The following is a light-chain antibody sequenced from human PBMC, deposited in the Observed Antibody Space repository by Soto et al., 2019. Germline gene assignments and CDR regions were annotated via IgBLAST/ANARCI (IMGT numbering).Light chain of an antibody. Sequence: DIQMTQSPSSLSASVGDRVTITCRASQGISNSLAWYQQKPGKVPKLLIYAASTLQSGVPSRFNDSEYATYLTRTISSQQPEDVATYYCQKYNSVPLPFGGGTEVEIK. CDR2: AAS. CDR1: QGISNS. V-gene: IGKV1-27*01. J-gene: IGKJ4*01. CDR3: QKYNSVPLP.